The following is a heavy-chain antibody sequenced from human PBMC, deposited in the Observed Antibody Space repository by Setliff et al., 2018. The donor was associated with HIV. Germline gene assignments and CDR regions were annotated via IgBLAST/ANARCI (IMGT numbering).Heavy chain of an antibody. CDR3: ARHDSGGYYSLDY. CDR2: VSSRGDT. Sequence: ASETLSLTCTVSDSGTYYWSWIRQPAGKGLEWIGRVSSRGDTNYNPSLKSRVTMSVDTSKNQFSLKLSSVTAADTAVYYCARHDSGGYYSLDYWGQGTLVT. D-gene: IGHD3-22*01. CDR1: DSGTYY. V-gene: IGHV4-4*07. J-gene: IGHJ4*02.